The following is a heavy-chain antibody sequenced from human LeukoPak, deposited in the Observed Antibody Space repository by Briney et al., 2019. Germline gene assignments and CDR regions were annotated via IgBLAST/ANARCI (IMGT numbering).Heavy chain of an antibody. Sequence: PSETLSLNCTVSGGSISSYHWSWIRQPPGKGLEWIGYIYYSGSTNYNPSLKSRVTISVDTSKNQFSVKLSSVTAADTAVDYCARAISSIAARRGYYYYYMDVWGKGTTVTVSS. D-gene: IGHD6-6*01. V-gene: IGHV4-59*01. J-gene: IGHJ6*03. CDR2: IYYSGST. CDR1: GGSISSYH. CDR3: ARAISSIAARRGYYYYYMDV.